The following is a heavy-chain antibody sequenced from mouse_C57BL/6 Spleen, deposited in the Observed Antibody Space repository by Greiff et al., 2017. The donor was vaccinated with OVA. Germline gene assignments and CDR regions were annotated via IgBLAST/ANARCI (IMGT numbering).Heavy chain of an antibody. Sequence: QVQLQQSGAELARPGASVKLSCKASGYTFTSYGISWVKQRTGQGLEWIGEIYPRSGNTYYNEKFKGKATLTADKSSSTAYMELRSLTSEDSAVYVCARGPSNWYYFDDWGQGTTLTVSS. CDR1: GYTFTSYG. J-gene: IGHJ2*01. CDR3: ARGPSNWYYFDD. D-gene: IGHD4-1*01. CDR2: IYPRSGNT. V-gene: IGHV1-81*01.